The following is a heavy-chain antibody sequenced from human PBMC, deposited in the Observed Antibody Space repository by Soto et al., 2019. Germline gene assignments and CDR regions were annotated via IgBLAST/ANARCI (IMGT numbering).Heavy chain of an antibody. Sequence: QVQLHESGPGLVKPSQTLSLTCTVSGGSITRGGYNWIWIRQPPGRGLEGIGNVFFSGGTDYSPSPISRATMSMATSQHQFTLKVPPVTAADTAGHYSAREIRGVFEFWGQGILVTVSS. CDR1: GGSITRGGYN. CDR2: VFFSGGT. J-gene: IGHJ4*02. D-gene: IGHD3-10*01. CDR3: AREIRGVFEF. V-gene: IGHV4-31*03.